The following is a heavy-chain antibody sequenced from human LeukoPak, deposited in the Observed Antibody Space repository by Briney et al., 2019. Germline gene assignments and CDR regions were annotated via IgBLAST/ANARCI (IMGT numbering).Heavy chain of an antibody. CDR2: IKSKTDGGTT. Sequence: GGSLRLSCAASGFTFTNAWMGWVRQAPGKGLEWVGRIKSKTDGGTTDYAAPVKGRFTISRDDSKNTLYLQMNSLETEDTAVYYCTTHSRIAATGTFDYWGQGTLVTVSS. CDR3: TTHSRIAATGTFDY. CDR1: GFTFTNAW. D-gene: IGHD6-13*01. V-gene: IGHV3-15*01. J-gene: IGHJ4*02.